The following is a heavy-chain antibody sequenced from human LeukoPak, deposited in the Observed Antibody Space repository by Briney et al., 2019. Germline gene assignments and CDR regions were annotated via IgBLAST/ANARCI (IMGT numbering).Heavy chain of an antibody. CDR3: ARVQRGYSYNPLGYYYYYMDV. Sequence: GGSLRLSCAASGFTVSSNYMSWVRQAPGKGLEWVSIIYTGGSTYYADSVKGRFTISRDNSKNTLYLQMNSLRAEDTAVYYCARVQRGYSYNPLGYYYYYMDVWGKGTTVTVSS. J-gene: IGHJ6*03. CDR2: IYTGGST. D-gene: IGHD5-18*01. V-gene: IGHV3-66*01. CDR1: GFTVSSNY.